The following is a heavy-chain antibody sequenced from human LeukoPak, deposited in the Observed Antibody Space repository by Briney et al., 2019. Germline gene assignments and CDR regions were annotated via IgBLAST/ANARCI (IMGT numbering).Heavy chain of an antibody. Sequence: GGPLRFSCAASGFTFSSYSMNWVRQAPGKGLEGVSSISSSSTLIYYADSVKGRFTISRDNAKNSLYLQMNSLRAEDTAVYYCAPDMRIAATGANFYWGQGTLVTVSS. V-gene: IGHV3-21*01. CDR2: ISSSSTLI. CDR3: APDMRIAATGANFY. J-gene: IGHJ4*02. D-gene: IGHD6-13*01. CDR1: GFTFSSYS.